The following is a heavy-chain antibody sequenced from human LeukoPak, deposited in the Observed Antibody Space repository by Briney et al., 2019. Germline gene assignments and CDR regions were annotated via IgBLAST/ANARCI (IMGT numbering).Heavy chain of an antibody. Sequence: GGSLRLSCAASGFTFSSYGMSWVRQAPGKGLEWVSAISGSGGSTYYADSVKGRFTISRDNSKNTLYLQMNSLRAEDTAVYYCAKGGVNSLTPEPSDYWGQGTLVTVPS. CDR2: ISGSGGST. J-gene: IGHJ4*02. D-gene: IGHD3-10*01. CDR1: GFTFSSYG. V-gene: IGHV3-23*01. CDR3: AKGGVNSLTPEPSDY.